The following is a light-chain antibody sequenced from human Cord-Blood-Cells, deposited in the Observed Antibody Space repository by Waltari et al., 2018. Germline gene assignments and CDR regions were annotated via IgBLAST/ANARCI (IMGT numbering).Light chain of an antibody. CDR2: GNN. Sequence: QSVLTQPTSASGTPGQRVPISCSGSSSNTGRNSEYRYQQLPGTAPKLLIYGNNKRRSGVPDLFFGTKSGTSASLSISGLRSEDEADYYCAAWDDSLSCVVFGGGTKLTGL. J-gene: IGLJ2*01. CDR3: AAWDDSLSCVV. V-gene: IGLV1-47*01. CDR1: SSNTGRNS.